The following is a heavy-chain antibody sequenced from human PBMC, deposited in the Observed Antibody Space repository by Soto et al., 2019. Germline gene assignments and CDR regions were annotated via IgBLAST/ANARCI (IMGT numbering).Heavy chain of an antibody. J-gene: IGHJ5*02. D-gene: IGHD1-1*01. CDR1: GGSFSGYY. CDR2: INHSGST. V-gene: IGHV4-34*01. Sequence: PSETLSLTCAVYGGSFSGYYWSWIRQPPGKGLEWIGEINHSGSTNYNPSLKSRVTISVDTSKNQFSLKLSSVTAADTAVYYCAGEWVTTPSRWFDPWGQGTLVTVSS. CDR3: AGEWVTTPSRWFDP.